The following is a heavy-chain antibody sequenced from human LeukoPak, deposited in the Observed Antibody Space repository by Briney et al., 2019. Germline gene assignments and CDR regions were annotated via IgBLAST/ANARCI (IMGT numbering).Heavy chain of an antibody. D-gene: IGHD6-13*01. V-gene: IGHV3-21*01. CDR2: ISSSSSYI. Sequence: GGSLRLSCAASGFTFSSCSMNWVRQAPGKGLEWVSSISSSSSYIYYADSVKGRFTISRDNAKNSLYLQMNSLRAEDTAVYYCARDAAAADAFDIWGQGTMVTVSS. J-gene: IGHJ3*02. CDR1: GFTFSSCS. CDR3: ARDAAAADAFDI.